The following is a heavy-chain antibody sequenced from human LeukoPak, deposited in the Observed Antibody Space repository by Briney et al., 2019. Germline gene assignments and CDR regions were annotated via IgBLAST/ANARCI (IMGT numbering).Heavy chain of an antibody. Sequence: HRASVKVSCKVSGYTLTELSMHWVRQAPGKGLEWMGGFDPEDGETIYAQKFQGRVTMTEDTSTDTAYMELSSLRSEDTAVYYCATDRGHYSGSYLRPFDYWGQGTLVTVSS. J-gene: IGHJ4*02. D-gene: IGHD1-26*01. CDR2: FDPEDGET. CDR1: GYTLTELS. CDR3: ATDRGHYSGSYLRPFDY. V-gene: IGHV1-24*01.